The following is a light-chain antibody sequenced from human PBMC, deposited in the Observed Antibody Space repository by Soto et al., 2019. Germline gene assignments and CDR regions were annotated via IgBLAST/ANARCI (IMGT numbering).Light chain of an antibody. Sequence: DIQLTQSPSFLSASVGDRVTMTCRASQGISTYLAWYQQKPGKAPKLLIYAASTLQSGVPSRFSGSGSGTEFALAISSLQTEDFATYYCQQLSTYPQTFGQGTKVDIK. V-gene: IGKV1-9*01. J-gene: IGKJ1*01. CDR1: QGISTY. CDR2: AAS. CDR3: QQLSTYPQT.